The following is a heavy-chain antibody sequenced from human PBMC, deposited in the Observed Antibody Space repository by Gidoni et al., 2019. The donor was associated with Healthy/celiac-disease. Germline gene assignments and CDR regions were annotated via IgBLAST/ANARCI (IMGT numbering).Heavy chain of an antibody. CDR1: GFSLSTSGVG. CDR3: AHSRTQYYYGSGSSPCDP. J-gene: IGHJ5*02. D-gene: IGHD3-10*01. V-gene: IGHV2-5*02. Sequence: QITLKESGPTLVKPTQTLTLTCTFSGFSLSTSGVGVGWIRQPPGKALEWLALIYWDDDKRYSPSLKSRLTITKDTSKNQVVLTMTNMDPVDTATYYCAHSRTQYYYGSGSSPCDPWGQGTLVTVSS. CDR2: IYWDDDK.